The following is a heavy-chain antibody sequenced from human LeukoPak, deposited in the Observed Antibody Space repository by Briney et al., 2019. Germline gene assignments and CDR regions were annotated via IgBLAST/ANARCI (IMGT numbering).Heavy chain of an antibody. CDR3: ARLRGYYYYYMDV. V-gene: IGHV5-51*01. CDR1: EYHFTSYW. J-gene: IGHJ6*03. D-gene: IGHD3-10*01. CDR2: IYPGDSDT. Sequence: ALHLSCKCFEYHFTSYWIGWARPLPGKGLEWMGIIYPGDSDTRYSPSFQGQVAISADKSISTAYLQWSSLKASDTAMYYCARLRGYYYYYMDVWGKGTTVTISS.